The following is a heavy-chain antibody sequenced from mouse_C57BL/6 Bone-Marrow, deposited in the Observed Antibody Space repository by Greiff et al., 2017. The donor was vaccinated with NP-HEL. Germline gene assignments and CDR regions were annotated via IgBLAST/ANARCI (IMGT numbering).Heavy chain of an antibody. CDR2: INPNNGGT. CDR3: ARDSNHFYAMDY. CDR1: GYTFTDYY. D-gene: IGHD2-5*01. J-gene: IGHJ4*01. Sequence: VQLQQSGPELVKPGASVKISCKASGYTFTDYYMNWVKQSHGKSLEWIGDINPNNGGTSYNQKFKGKATLTVDKSSSTAYMELRSLTSEDSAVYYCARDSNHFYAMDYWGQGTSVTVSS. V-gene: IGHV1-26*01.